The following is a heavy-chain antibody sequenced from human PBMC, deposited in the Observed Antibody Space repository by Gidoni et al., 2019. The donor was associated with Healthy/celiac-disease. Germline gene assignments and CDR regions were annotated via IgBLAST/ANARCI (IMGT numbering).Heavy chain of an antibody. CDR1: GFTFSSYS. D-gene: IGHD6-25*01. Sequence: EVQLVESGGGLVKPGGSLRLSCAASGFTFSSYSMNWVRQAPGKGLEWVSSISSSSSYIYYADSVKGRFTISRDNAKNSLYLQMNSLRAEDTAVYYCARDLLYSSGHYHYGMDVWGQGTTVTVSS. CDR2: ISSSSSYI. CDR3: ARDLLYSSGHYHYGMDV. V-gene: IGHV3-21*01. J-gene: IGHJ6*02.